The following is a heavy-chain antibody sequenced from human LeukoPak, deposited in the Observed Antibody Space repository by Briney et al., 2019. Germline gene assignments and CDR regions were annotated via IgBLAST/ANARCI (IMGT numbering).Heavy chain of an antibody. V-gene: IGHV4-59*11. CDR1: DDSFSSHY. Sequence: SETLSLTCAVSDDSFSSHYWTWIRQPPGKGLEWIGYISYIGSTNYNPSLKSRVTISIDTSKNQFSLKLSSVTAADTAGYYCARDLVTVTKGFDIWGQGTMVSVSS. CDR2: ISYIGST. CDR3: ARDLVTVTKGFDI. J-gene: IGHJ3*02. D-gene: IGHD4-17*01.